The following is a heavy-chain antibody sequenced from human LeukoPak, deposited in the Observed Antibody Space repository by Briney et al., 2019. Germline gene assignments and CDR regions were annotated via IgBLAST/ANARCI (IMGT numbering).Heavy chain of an antibody. CDR2: IYHSGRT. D-gene: IGHD5-18*01. Sequence: SETLSLTCTVSGYSISSGYYWGWIRQPPGKGLEWIGSIYHSGRTYYNPSLKSRVTISVDTSKSQFSLKVGSMTAADTAVYYCARAGGYGLIDYWGQGTMVTVSS. V-gene: IGHV4-38-2*02. CDR1: GYSISSGYY. CDR3: ARAGGYGLIDY. J-gene: IGHJ4*02.